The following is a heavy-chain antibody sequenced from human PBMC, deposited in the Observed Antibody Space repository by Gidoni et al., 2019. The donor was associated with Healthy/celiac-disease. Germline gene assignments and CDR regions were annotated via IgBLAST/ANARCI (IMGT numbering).Heavy chain of an antibody. V-gene: IGHV1-18*04. CDR1: GYTFTSYG. J-gene: IGHJ3*02. CDR3: ARAPRGDIVVVTHNAFDI. D-gene: IGHD2-21*02. Sequence: QVQLVQSGAEVKKPGASVKVSCQASGYTFTSYGISWVRQAPGQGLEWMGWISAYNGNTNYAQKLQGRVTMTTDTSTSTAYMELRSLRSDDTAVYYCARAPRGDIVVVTHNAFDIWGQGTMVTVSS. CDR2: ISAYNGNT.